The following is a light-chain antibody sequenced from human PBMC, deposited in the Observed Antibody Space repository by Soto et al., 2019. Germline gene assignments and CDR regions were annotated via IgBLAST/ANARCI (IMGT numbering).Light chain of an antibody. V-gene: IGKV3-11*01. J-gene: IGKJ2*01. Sequence: EVVLTQSPATLSLSPGERATLSCRASQSVDSSLAWYQQKLGQAPRLLIYDASNRATGIPGRFSSSGSGTDFTLTISSLEPEDFAVYYCQQRGAFGQGTKVEIK. CDR1: QSVDSS. CDR3: QQRGA. CDR2: DAS.